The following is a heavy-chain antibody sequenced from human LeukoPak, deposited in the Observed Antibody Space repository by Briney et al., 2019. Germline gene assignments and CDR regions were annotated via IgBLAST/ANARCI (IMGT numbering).Heavy chain of an antibody. CDR2: ISYDGSNK. J-gene: IGHJ6*03. Sequence: GGSLRLSCAASGFTFSSYAMHWVRQAPGKGLEWVAVISYDGSNKYYADSVKGRFTISRGNSKNTLYLQMNSLRAEDTAVYYCARVDFWSGYTYYYYYYMDVWGKGTTVTVSS. D-gene: IGHD3-3*01. CDR1: GFTFSSYA. CDR3: ARVDFWSGYTYYYYYYMDV. V-gene: IGHV3-30*04.